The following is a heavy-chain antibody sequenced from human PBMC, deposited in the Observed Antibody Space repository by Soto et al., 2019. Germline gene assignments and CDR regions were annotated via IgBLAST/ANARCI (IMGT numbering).Heavy chain of an antibody. CDR2: IYPGDSDT. J-gene: IGHJ6*02. D-gene: IGHD5-12*01. CDR3: ASPSRDGYKDNYYYYGMDV. CDR1: GYSFTSYW. Sequence: GESLKISCKGSGYSFTSYWIGWVRQMPGKGLEWMGIIYPGDSDTRYSPSFQGQVTISADKSISTAYLQWSSLKASDTAMYYCASPSRDGYKDNYYYYGMDVWRQRTTVTVSS. V-gene: IGHV5-51*01.